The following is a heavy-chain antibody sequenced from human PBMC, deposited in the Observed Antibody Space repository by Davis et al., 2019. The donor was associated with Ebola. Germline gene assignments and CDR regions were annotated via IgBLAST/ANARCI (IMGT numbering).Heavy chain of an antibody. D-gene: IGHD5-24*01. CDR3: ARHRGVAIMSHAFDI. V-gene: IGHV4-34*01. CDR2: INHSGST. J-gene: IGHJ3*02. Sequence: SQTLSLTCAVYGGSFSGYYWSWIRQPPGKGLEWIGEINHSGSTNYNPSLKSRVTMSVDTSTNQFSLKLSSVTAADTAVYYCARHRGVAIMSHAFDIWGQGTMVTVSS. CDR1: GGSFSGYY.